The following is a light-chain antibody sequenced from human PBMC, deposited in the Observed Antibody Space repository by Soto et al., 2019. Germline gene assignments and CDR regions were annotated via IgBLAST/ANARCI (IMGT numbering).Light chain of an antibody. J-gene: IGLJ2*01. V-gene: IGLV2-14*03. Sequence: QSALTQPASVSGSPGQSITISCTGTSSDIGAYNYVSWYQQHPGKDPKLMIYDVNIRPSGVSNRFSVSKSGNTASLTNSGLQAEDEADYYCTSWTTSTTMIFGGGTKLTVL. CDR3: TSWTTSTTMI. CDR1: SSDIGAYNY. CDR2: DVN.